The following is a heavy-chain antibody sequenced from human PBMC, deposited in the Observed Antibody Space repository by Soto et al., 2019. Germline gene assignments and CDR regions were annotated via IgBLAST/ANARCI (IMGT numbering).Heavy chain of an antibody. Sequence: GGSLRLSCAASGFTFSSYGMHWVRQAPGKGLEWVAVISYDGSNKYYADPVKGRFTISRDNSKNTLYLQMNSLRAEDTAVYYCAKGLLWFGTLTYYYYGMDVWGQGTTVTVSS. CDR1: GFTFSSYG. CDR2: ISYDGSNK. CDR3: AKGLLWFGTLTYYYYGMDV. D-gene: IGHD3-10*01. J-gene: IGHJ6*02. V-gene: IGHV3-30*18.